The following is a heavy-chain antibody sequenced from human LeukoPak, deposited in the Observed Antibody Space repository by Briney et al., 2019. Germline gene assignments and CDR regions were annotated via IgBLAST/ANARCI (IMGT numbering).Heavy chain of an antibody. CDR1: GYTFTSYD. J-gene: IGHJ4*02. Sequence: ASVKVSCKTSGYTFTSYDLNWVRQATGQGLEWMGWVNPNSGNTGYAQKFQGRVTMTMDPSISTAYMELSSLRSEDAAVYYCARRSDDYDSSAYYHWGQGTLVTVSS. V-gene: IGHV1-8*01. CDR2: VNPNSGNT. D-gene: IGHD3-22*01. CDR3: ARRSDDYDSSAYYH.